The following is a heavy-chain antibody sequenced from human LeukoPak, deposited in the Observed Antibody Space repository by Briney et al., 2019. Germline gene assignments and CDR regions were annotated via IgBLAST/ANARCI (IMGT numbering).Heavy chain of an antibody. CDR1: GGTFSSYA. V-gene: IGHV1-69*06. J-gene: IGHJ4*02. CDR2: IIPIFGTA. Sequence: ASVKVSCKASGGTFSSYAISWVRQAPGQGLEWMGGIIPIFGTANYAQKFQGRVTITADKSTSTAYMELSSLGSEDTAVYYCARGGYYDSSGYYSLGYWGQGTLVTVSS. D-gene: IGHD3-22*01. CDR3: ARGGYYDSSGYYSLGY.